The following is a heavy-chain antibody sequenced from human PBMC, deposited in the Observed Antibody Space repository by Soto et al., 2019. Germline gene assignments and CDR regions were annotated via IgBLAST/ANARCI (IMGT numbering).Heavy chain of an antibody. D-gene: IGHD3-10*01. CDR2: INHSGST. CDR3: ARGYYYGSGRSYYYMDV. Sequence: SETLSLTCAVYGGSFSGYYWSWIRQPPGKGLEWIGEINHSGSTNYNPSLKSRVTISVDTSKNQFSLKLSSVTAADTAVYYCARGYYYGSGRSYYYMDVWGKGTTVTVSS. V-gene: IGHV4-34*01. CDR1: GGSFSGYY. J-gene: IGHJ6*03.